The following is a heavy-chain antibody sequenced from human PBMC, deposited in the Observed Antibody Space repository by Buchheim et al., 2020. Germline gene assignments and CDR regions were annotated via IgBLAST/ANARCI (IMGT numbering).Heavy chain of an antibody. CDR1: GFSLSTSGVG. CDR2: IYWDDDK. D-gene: IGHD3-22*01. CDR3: AQARGSDYYDNTHFDY. V-gene: IGHV2-5*02. Sequence: QITLKESGPTLVKPTQTLTLTCTFSGFSLSTSGVGVGWIRQPPGKALEWLALIYWDDDKRYSPPLKSRLTITKATSKNQVGLTMTNMDPVDTATYYCAQARGSDYYDNTHFDYWGQGTL. J-gene: IGHJ4*02.